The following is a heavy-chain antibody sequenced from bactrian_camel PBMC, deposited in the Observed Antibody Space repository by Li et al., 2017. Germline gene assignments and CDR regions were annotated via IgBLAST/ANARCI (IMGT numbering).Heavy chain of an antibody. CDR2: IYAGNQGT. CDR1: GYDASRNC. J-gene: IGHJ6*01. V-gene: IGHV3S54*01. CDR3: AASTEDGLCPGSNYGS. Sequence: HVQLVESGGGAVQAGGSLRLSCAASGYDASRNCLAWFRQAPGKERELVASIYAGNQGTVYVDSVKGRFLITRDNAKNTVDLQMNSLRPEDTGMYYCAASTEDGLCPGSNYGSWGRGTQVTVS. D-gene: IGHD1*01.